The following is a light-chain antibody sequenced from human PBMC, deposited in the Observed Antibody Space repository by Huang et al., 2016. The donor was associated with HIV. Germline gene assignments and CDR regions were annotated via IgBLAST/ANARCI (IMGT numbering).Light chain of an antibody. V-gene: IGKV3-20*01. CDR1: QSVSSSY. J-gene: IGKJ1*01. CDR3: QQYGSSRT. Sequence: EIVLTQSPGTLSLSPGERATLSCRASQSVSSSYLAWDQKKPGQAPRLLIHGASSRATGIPDRFSGSGSGTDFTLTSSRLEPEDVAVYYCQQYGSSRTFGQGTKVEIK. CDR2: GAS.